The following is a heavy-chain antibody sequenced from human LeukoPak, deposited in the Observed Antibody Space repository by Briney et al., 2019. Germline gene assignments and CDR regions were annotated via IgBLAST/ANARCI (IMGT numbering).Heavy chain of an antibody. D-gene: IGHD2-2*01. CDR2: ISSSSSYI. CDR1: GFTFSDHY. V-gene: IGHV3-21*01. CDR3: ARVRVVVPAAIDYYYAMDV. Sequence: GGSLRLSCAASGFTFSDHYMDWVRQAPGKGLEWVSFISSSSSYIYYADSVKGRFTISRDNAKNSLYLQMNSLRAEDTAVYYCARVRVVVPAAIDYYYAMDVWGQGTTVTVSS. J-gene: IGHJ6*02.